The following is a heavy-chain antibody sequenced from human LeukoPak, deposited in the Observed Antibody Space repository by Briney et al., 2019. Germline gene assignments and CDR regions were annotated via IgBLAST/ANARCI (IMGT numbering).Heavy chain of an antibody. D-gene: IGHD6-19*01. V-gene: IGHV3-30*18. Sequence: GGSLRLSCAASGFTFSSYGMHWVRQAPGKGLEWVAVISYDGSNKYYADSVKGRFTISRDNSKNTLYLQMNSLRAEDTAVYYCAKSEGSVSGSYYYYYGMDVWGQGTTVTVSS. CDR2: ISYDGSNK. CDR3: AKSEGSVSGSYYYYYGMDV. CDR1: GFTFSSYG. J-gene: IGHJ6*02.